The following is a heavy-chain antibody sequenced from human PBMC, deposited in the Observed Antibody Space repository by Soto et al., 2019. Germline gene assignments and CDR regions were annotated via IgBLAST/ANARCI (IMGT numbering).Heavy chain of an antibody. Sequence: EVQLLESGGGLVQPGGSLRLSCEASGFTFSSYPMSWVRQAPGKGLEWISGITGGATNTYYADSVKGRITISRDNSKNTLYLQLNSLRAEDTADYYCAKEAARPGPCDSWGQGTLVTVSS. CDR1: GFTFSSYP. D-gene: IGHD6-6*01. CDR3: AKEAARPGPCDS. J-gene: IGHJ4*02. V-gene: IGHV3-23*01. CDR2: ITGGATNT.